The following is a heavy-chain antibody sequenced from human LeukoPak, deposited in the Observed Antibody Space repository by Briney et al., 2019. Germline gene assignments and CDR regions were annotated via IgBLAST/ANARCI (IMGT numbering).Heavy chain of an antibody. CDR1: GGTFSSYA. J-gene: IGHJ5*02. V-gene: IGHV1-69*01. Sequence: GASVKVSCKASGGTFSSYAISWVRQAPGQGLEWMGGIIPIFGTANYAQKFQGRVTMTADESTSTAYMELSSLRSEDTAVYYCARDGYCSSTSCYNWFDPWGQGTLVTVSS. CDR3: ARDGYCSSTSCYNWFDP. CDR2: IIPIFGTA. D-gene: IGHD2-2*01.